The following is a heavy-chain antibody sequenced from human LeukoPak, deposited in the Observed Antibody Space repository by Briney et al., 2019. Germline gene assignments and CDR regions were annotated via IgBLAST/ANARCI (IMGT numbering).Heavy chain of an antibody. D-gene: IGHD5-18*01. CDR1: GITFSRYS. J-gene: IGHJ3*02. CDR2: ISIGSTYI. V-gene: IGHV3-21*01. CDR3: ARVRIRAFDI. Sequence: GGSLRLSCAASGITFSRYSMNWVRQAPGKGLEWVSSISIGSTYIYYADSVKGRFTISRDNAKNSLYLQMNSLRAEDTAVYYCARVRIRAFDIWGQGTMVTVSS.